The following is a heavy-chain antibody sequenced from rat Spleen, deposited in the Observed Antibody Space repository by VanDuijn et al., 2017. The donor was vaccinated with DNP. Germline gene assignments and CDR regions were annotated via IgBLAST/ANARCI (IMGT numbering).Heavy chain of an antibody. D-gene: IGHD1-1*01. J-gene: IGHJ4*01. CDR1: GFSLTDYS. CDR3: TRGGTTVTYYAMDA. CDR2: ISSGGST. Sequence: QVQLKESGPGMVQPSQTLSLTCTVSGFSLTDYSVHWVRQPPGKVLEWIAAISSGGSTYYNSALKSRLSISRDTSKSQVFLKMNSLQTEDTAIYYCTRGGTTVTYYAMDAWGQGTSVTVSS. V-gene: IGHV2-19*01.